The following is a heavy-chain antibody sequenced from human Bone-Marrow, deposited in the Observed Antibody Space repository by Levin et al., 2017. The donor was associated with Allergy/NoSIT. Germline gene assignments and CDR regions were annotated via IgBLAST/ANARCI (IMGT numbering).Heavy chain of an antibody. CDR2: IKSKTDGGTT. Sequence: GGSLRLSCAASGFTFSNAWMSWVRQAPGKGLEWVGRIKSKTDGGTTDYAAPVKGRFTISRDDSKNTLYLQMNSLKTEDTAVYYCTTDPTHYDILTGYYGAFDYWGQGTLVTVSS. V-gene: IGHV3-15*01. CDR3: TTDPTHYDILTGYYGAFDY. J-gene: IGHJ4*02. CDR1: GFTFSNAW. D-gene: IGHD3-9*01.